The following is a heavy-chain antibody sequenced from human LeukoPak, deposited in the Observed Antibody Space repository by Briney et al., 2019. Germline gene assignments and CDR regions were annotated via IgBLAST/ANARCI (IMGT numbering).Heavy chain of an antibody. Sequence: SVKVSCKASGGTFSSYAISWVRQAPGQGLEWMGGIIPIFGTANYAQKFQGRVTITTDESTSTAYMELSSLRSEDTAVYYCARAVGGATIFGVVINEGCDYWGQGTLVTVSS. J-gene: IGHJ4*02. CDR2: IIPIFGTA. CDR1: GGTFSSYA. V-gene: IGHV1-69*05. D-gene: IGHD3-3*01. CDR3: ARAVGGATIFGVVINEGCDY.